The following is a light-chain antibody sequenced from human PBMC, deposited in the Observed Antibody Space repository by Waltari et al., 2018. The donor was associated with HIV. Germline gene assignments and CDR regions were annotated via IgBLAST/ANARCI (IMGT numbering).Light chain of an antibody. CDR1: SSAVGAQNY. Sequence: QSALTQPRSVSGSPGQSVTISCTGTSSAVGAQNYVSWYQQNPGKAPVLLIFDVSQRPSGVPDRCAGATSVDTASLTSSGLQAVDEADYSCCSYAGKYTWVFGTGTKVTVL. CDR3: CSYAGKYTWV. J-gene: IGLJ1*01. V-gene: IGLV2-11*01. CDR2: DVS.